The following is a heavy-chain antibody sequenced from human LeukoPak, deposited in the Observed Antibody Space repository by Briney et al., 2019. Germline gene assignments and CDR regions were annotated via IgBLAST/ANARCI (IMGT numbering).Heavy chain of an antibody. CDR3: ARILGSGYDHYYYYYMDV. CDR2: ISSSGSTI. CDR1: GFTFSSYE. V-gene: IGHV3-48*03. Sequence: GGSLRLSCAASGFTFSSYEMNWIRQAPGKGLEWVSYISSSGSTIYYADSVKGRFTISRDNAKNSLYLQMNSLRAEDTAVYYCARILGSGYDHYYYYYMDVWGKGTTVTVSS. D-gene: IGHD5-12*01. J-gene: IGHJ6*03.